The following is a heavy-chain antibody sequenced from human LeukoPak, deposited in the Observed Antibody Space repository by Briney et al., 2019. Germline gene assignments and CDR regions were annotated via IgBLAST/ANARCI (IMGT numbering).Heavy chain of an antibody. J-gene: IGHJ3*02. CDR2: MSSRSTTYT. V-gene: IGHV3-11*06. D-gene: IGHD2-21*02. Sequence: PGGSLRLSCAASGFTLSDYYMAWVRQAPGKGLEWVSYMSSRSTTYTTYADSVRGRFTISRDNARNSVYLQMNSGRAEDTAVYYCARHIVLVTAIDGFDIWGQGTMVTVSS. CDR3: ARHIVLVTAIDGFDI. CDR1: GFTLSDYY.